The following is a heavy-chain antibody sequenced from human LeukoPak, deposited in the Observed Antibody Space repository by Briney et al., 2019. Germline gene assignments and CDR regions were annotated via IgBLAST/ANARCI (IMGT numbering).Heavy chain of an antibody. D-gene: IGHD2-8*01. J-gene: IGHJ4*02. CDR2: IYYSGST. Sequence: SETLSLTCTVSGGSISSYYWSWLRQPPGKGLEGIGYIYYSGSTNYNPSLKSRVTISVDTSKNQFSLKLSSVTAADTAVYYCASLYCTNGLCPDYWGQGTLVTVSS. V-gene: IGHV4-59*01. CDR3: ASLYCTNGLCPDY. CDR1: GGSISSYY.